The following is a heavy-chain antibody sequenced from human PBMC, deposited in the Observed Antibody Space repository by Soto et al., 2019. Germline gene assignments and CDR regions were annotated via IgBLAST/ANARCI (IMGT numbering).Heavy chain of an antibody. D-gene: IGHD6-19*01. CDR2: ISFDGSYK. CDR1: GFTFSSHS. CDR3: ARGASITVAGTSFDY. V-gene: IGHV3-30-3*01. J-gene: IGHJ4*02. Sequence: QVQLVESGGGVAQPGRSLRRSCAASGFTFSSHSMHWFRQAPGKGLELVAVISFDGSYKYYADSVKGRFTISRDNSKNTLYPQMNSLRAEDTAVYYCARGASITVAGTSFDYWGQGTLVTVSS.